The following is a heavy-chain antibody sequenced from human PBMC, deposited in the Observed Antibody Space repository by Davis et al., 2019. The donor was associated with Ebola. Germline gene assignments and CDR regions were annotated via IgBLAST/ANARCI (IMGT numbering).Heavy chain of an antibody. J-gene: IGHJ4*02. CDR2: VSGSGDST. CDR3: ASRHVGY. Sequence: GEPLKISCAASGFTFTSDAMSWVRQAPGKGPEWGSIVSGSGDSTYYADSVKGRFTISRDNSKNTLYLQMNSLRVEDTAVYYCASRHVGYWGQGTLVTVSS. CDR1: GFTFTSDA. V-gene: IGHV3-23*01. D-gene: IGHD1-26*01.